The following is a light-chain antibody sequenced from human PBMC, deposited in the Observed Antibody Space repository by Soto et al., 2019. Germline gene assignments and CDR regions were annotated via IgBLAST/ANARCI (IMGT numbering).Light chain of an antibody. V-gene: IGKV1-5*01. CDR1: QTISRW. J-gene: IGKJ1*01. Sequence: DIQMSQSPATLSAFVGETVTITCRAIQTISRWLAWYQQKPGKAPRLRIYTASTLESGVPSRVSACGSGTEFTLTIISLHPDDFSTYHCQEYNNYLTFGQGTKVEVK. CDR2: TAS. CDR3: QEYNNYLT.